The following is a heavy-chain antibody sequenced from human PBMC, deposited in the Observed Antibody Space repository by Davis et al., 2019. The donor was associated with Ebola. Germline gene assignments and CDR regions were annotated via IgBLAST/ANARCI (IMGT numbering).Heavy chain of an antibody. D-gene: IGHD5-12*01. CDR3: ARLPSGVGRALDY. V-gene: IGHV3-7*01. J-gene: IGHJ4*01. Sequence: GEFLKISCAASGFTFSSYWMTWVRQAPGKGLEWVAHINPDGTRKQYVDSVEGRFTISRDNAKNSLLLQLNSLRAEDTALYHCARLPSGVGRALDYWGHGTLVTVSS. CDR2: INPDGTRK. CDR1: GFTFSSYW.